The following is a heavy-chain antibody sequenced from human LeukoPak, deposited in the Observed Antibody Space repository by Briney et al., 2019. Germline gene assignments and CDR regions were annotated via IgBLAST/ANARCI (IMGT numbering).Heavy chain of an antibody. D-gene: IGHD3-22*01. Sequence: GESLKISCKVLESQFYPFAKSWIVWVRQRAGKGLEWMGIIYPGDSDTRYSPSFQGQVTISADNSVNTAYHQLNSLRASHTAMYYCARRDQNSDSSGHYLAYDIWGQGTMVTVSS. CDR3: ARRDQNSDSSGHYLAYDI. CDR1: ESQFYPFAKSW. V-gene: IGHV5-51*01. CDR2: IYPGDSDT. J-gene: IGHJ3*02.